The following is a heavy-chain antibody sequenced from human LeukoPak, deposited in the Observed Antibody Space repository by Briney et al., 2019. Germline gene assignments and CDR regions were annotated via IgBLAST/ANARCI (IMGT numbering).Heavy chain of an antibody. CDR2: ISGSGSIS. CDR3: ARPDEPYDFWSGHYYYYYYYMDV. Sequence: PGGSLRLSCAASGFTFSFYSMNWVRQAPGKGLEWVSTISGSGSISYYADSVKGRFTISRDDSKNTLYLQMNSLRADDTAVYYCARPDEPYDFWSGHYYYYYYYMDVWGKGTTVTVSS. CDR1: GFTFSFYS. V-gene: IGHV3-21*04. J-gene: IGHJ6*03. D-gene: IGHD3-3*01.